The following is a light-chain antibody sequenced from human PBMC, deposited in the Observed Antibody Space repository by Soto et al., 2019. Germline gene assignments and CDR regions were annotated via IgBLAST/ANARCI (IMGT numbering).Light chain of an antibody. V-gene: IGKV3-20*01. CDR3: QQYGSSPRYT. CDR2: GAS. Sequence: EIVLTQSPGTLSLSPGERATLSCRASQSVSGSYLVWYQQKPGQAPRLLIYGASSRATGIPDRFSGSGSGTDFTLTISRLEPEDFAVYYCQQYGSSPRYTFGQGTKLEIK. J-gene: IGKJ2*01. CDR1: QSVSGSY.